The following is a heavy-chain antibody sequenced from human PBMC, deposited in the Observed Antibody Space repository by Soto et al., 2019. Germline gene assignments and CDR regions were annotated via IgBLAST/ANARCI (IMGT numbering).Heavy chain of an antibody. V-gene: IGHV4-31*03. CDR2: IYHSGTT. J-gene: IGHJ5*02. D-gene: IGHD2-2*01. CDR3: ARVRGNQLPGWFDP. Sequence: QVQLQESGPGLVKPSQTLSLTCTVSGGSISSGGYYWSWIRQHPGKGLEWIGYIYHSGTTYYNPSLKSRVTISVDTSKNQFSLKLTSVTAADTAGYYGARVRGNQLPGWFDPWGQGTLVTVSS. CDR1: GGSISSGGYY.